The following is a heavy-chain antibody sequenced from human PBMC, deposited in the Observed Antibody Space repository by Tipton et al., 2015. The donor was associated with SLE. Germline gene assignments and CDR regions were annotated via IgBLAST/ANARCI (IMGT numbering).Heavy chain of an antibody. D-gene: IGHD3-3*01. CDR1: GFPFSSYS. CDR2: ISSSSSYI. CDR3: ARDHLDFWSGYYTILDY. J-gene: IGHJ4*02. V-gene: IGHV3-21*01. Sequence: GSLRLSCAASGFPFSSYSMNWVRQAPGKGLEWVSSISSSSSYIYYADSVKGRFTISRDDAKNSLYLQMNSLRADDTAVYYCARDHLDFWSGYYTILDYWGQGTVVTVSS.